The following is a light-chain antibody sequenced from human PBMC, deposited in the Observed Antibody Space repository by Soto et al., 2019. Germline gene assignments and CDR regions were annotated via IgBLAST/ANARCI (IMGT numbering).Light chain of an antibody. J-gene: IGKJ1*01. CDR2: DVS. Sequence: EIVMTQSPATLSVSPGERATLSCRASQSVSSNLAWYQQKPGQAPRLLIYDVSNRATDIPARFSASGSGAEFILTINPLQAEDFATYYCLHTFSFPRTFGQGTKV. CDR1: QSVSSN. V-gene: IGKV3D-15*01. CDR3: LHTFSFPRT.